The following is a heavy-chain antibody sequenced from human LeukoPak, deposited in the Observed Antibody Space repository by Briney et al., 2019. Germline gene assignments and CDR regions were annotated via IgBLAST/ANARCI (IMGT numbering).Heavy chain of an antibody. D-gene: IGHD3-10*01. V-gene: IGHV3-7*01. Sequence: GGSLRLSCAASGFSFSSQWMSWVRQAPGKGLEWVANIKQDGSEKYYVDSVKGRFTISRDNAKNSLYLQMNSLRAEDTAVYYCARSGLYYYYYYMDVWGKGTTVTVSS. CDR3: ARSGLYYYYYYMDV. CDR1: GFSFSSQW. CDR2: IKQDGSEK. J-gene: IGHJ6*03.